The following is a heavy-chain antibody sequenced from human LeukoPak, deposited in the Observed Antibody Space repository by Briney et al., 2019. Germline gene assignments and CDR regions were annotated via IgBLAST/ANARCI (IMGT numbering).Heavy chain of an antibody. V-gene: IGHV3-23*01. CDR2: ISGRGGST. CDR1: GFTFSSYG. CDR3: AKGGWYYDSSGYYLFDY. J-gene: IGHJ4*02. Sequence: GGTLRLSCAASGFTFSSYGMSWVRQAPGKGLEWVSVISGRGGSTYYADSVKGRLTISRDNSKNTLYLQMNSLRAEDTAVYYCAKGGWYYDSSGYYLFDYWGQGTLVTVSS. D-gene: IGHD3-22*01.